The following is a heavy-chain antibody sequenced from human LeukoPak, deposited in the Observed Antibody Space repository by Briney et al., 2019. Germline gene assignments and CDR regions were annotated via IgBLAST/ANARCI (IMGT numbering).Heavy chain of an antibody. D-gene: IGHD6-19*01. CDR1: GYTFTSYY. J-gene: IGHJ6*03. V-gene: IGHV1-46*01. CDR3: ARESSGWYDNIYSYDYYYMAI. CDR2: INPSGGST. Sequence: ASVEVSSKAAGYTFTSYYMHWVRQAPGQGLEWMGIINPSGGSTSSAQKFQGRVTMTRDMSTSTVYMELSSLRSEDTAVYYCARESSGWYDNIYSYDYYYMAIWGKGPRSPSP.